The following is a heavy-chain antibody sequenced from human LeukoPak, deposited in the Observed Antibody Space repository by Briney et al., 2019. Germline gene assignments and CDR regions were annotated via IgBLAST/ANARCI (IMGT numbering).Heavy chain of an antibody. CDR3: ARDPYNGSYGNNYYYYMDV. CDR2: ITSSSTYV. CDR1: KFPFNNYA. V-gene: IGHV3-21*01. D-gene: IGHD5-12*01. Sequence: PGGSLRLSFLASKFPFNNYAMTWVRQAPGQRLEWVSSITSSSTYVFYADSVKGRFTISRDNAQNSLYLQMNSLRAEDTAVYYCARDPYNGSYGNNYYYYMDVWGKGTTVTISS. J-gene: IGHJ6*03.